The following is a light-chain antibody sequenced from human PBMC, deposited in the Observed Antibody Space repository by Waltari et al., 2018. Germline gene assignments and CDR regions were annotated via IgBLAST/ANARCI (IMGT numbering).Light chain of an antibody. J-gene: IGKJ2*01. CDR2: GAS. Sequence: VLTQSPGTLSLYPGERATLSCRASQRLSKNYLAWYQQKTGQAPRLLIYGASNRAAGIPDRFTGSGSGTDFTLTISRLEPEDFAVYYCHQYGSSILYTFGQGTKLELK. CDR1: QRLSKNY. CDR3: HQYGSSILYT. V-gene: IGKV3-20*01.